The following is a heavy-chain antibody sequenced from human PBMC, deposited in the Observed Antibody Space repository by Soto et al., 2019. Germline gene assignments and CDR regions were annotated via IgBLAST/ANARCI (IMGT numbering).Heavy chain of an antibody. J-gene: IGHJ4*02. CDR1: GFTLGTFG. D-gene: IGHD1-1*01. CDR2: ISNDGSSQ. Sequence: GGSLRLSCSGSGFTLGTFGVHWVRQAPGKGLEWLAVISNDGSSQYYGDSVKGRFTPSRDNSKNTVYLQMNSLRPEDTAVYFCATEGAFWKTKYFDNWGQGTLVTVSS. V-gene: IGHV3-30*03. CDR3: ATEGAFWKTKYFDN.